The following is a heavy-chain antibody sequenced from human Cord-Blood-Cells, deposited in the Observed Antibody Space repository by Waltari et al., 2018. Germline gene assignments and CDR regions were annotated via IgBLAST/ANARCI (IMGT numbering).Heavy chain of an antibody. Sequence: EVQLVETGGGLIQPGGSLRLSCAASGFTVSSNYMSCVRQAPGKGLEWVSVIYSGGSTYYTDSVKGRFTISRDNSKNTLYLQMNSLRAEDTAVYYCARGTGVTNPFDYWGQGTLVTVSS. J-gene: IGHJ4*02. CDR2: IYSGGST. CDR3: ARGTGVTNPFDY. CDR1: GFTVSSNY. D-gene: IGHD4-17*01. V-gene: IGHV3-53*02.